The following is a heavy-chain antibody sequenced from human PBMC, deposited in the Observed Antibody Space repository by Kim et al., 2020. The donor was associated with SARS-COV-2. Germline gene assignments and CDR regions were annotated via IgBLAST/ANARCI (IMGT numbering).Heavy chain of an antibody. CDR1: GFTFSSYG. Sequence: GGSLRLSCAASGFTFSSYGMHWVRQAPGKGLEWVAVISYDGSNKYYADSVKGRFTISRDNSKNTLYLQMNSLRAEDTAVYYCAKDLHSGSYPHWGQGTLVTVSS. J-gene: IGHJ4*02. CDR3: AKDLHSGSYPH. D-gene: IGHD1-26*01. CDR2: ISYDGSNK. V-gene: IGHV3-30*18.